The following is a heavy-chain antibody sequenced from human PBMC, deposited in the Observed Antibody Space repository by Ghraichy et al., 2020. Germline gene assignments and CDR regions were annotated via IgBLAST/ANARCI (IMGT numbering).Heavy chain of an antibody. Sequence: GGSLRLSCAASGFTLSNYDMHWVRQATGRGLEWVSGIGVAGDTNYQGSVKGRFTISRESAKNSLYLQMNSLRAGDTAVYYCTRGDYCSGGSCSDEGLDPWGQGTLVTVSS. V-gene: IGHV3-13*01. CDR1: GFTLSNYD. D-gene: IGHD2-15*01. CDR2: IGVAGDT. J-gene: IGHJ5*02. CDR3: TRGDYCSGGSCSDEGLDP.